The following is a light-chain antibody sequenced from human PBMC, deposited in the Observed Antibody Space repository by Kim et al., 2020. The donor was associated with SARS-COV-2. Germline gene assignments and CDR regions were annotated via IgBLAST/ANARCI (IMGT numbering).Light chain of an antibody. V-gene: IGLV3-19*01. CDR2: GKP. J-gene: IGLJ2*01. CDR1: ALRSFH. Sequence: SSELTQDPAVSVALGQTVRITCQGDALRSFHPSWYQQRPGQAPVLLMYGKPIRASGIPDRFSGSSSGNTYSLTITGAQADDDADYYCNSRDSSGHLLVFG. CDR3: NSRDSSGHLLV.